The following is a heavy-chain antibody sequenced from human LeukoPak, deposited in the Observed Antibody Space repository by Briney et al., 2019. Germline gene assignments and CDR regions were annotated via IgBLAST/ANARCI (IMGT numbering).Heavy chain of an antibody. J-gene: IGHJ5*02. CDR2: ISSSGRTI. CDR3: ARHWNYGWFDP. CDR1: GFTFSSYD. D-gene: IGHD1-7*01. V-gene: IGHV3-48*03. Sequence: PGGSLRLSCAASGFTFSSYDMNWFRQAPGKGLEWVSYISSSGRTIYYADSVKGRFTISRDNAKNSLYLQMNSLRAEDTAIYYCARHWNYGWFDPWGQGTLVTVSS.